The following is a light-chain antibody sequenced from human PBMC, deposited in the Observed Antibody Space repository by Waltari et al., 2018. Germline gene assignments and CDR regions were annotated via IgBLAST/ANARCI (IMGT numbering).Light chain of an antibody. Sequence: VLTQSPGTLSLSPGERATLSCRASQSVSSNYLAWYQQKLGQAPRLLIYGASSRATGIPDRFSGSGSGTDFTLTISRLEPEDFAVYYCQQYGTSPMYTFGQGTKLGIK. V-gene: IGKV3-20*01. CDR1: QSVSSNY. CDR3: QQYGTSPMYT. J-gene: IGKJ2*01. CDR2: GAS.